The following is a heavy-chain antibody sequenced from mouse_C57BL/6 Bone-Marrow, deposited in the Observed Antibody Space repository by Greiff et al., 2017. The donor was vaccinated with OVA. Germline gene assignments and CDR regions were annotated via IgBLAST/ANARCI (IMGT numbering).Heavy chain of an antibody. CDR1: GFTFSSYA. D-gene: IGHD4-1*01. CDR2: ISDGGSYT. Sequence: EVKLMESGGGLVKPGGSLKLSCAASGFTFSSYAMSWVRQTPEKRLEWVAPISDGGSYTYYPDNVKGRCTISRANAKNNLYLHMCHLKTEDTAMYYCARGGTNWDWCAYWGQGTLVTVSA. J-gene: IGHJ3*01. V-gene: IGHV5-4*03. CDR3: ARGGTNWDWCAY.